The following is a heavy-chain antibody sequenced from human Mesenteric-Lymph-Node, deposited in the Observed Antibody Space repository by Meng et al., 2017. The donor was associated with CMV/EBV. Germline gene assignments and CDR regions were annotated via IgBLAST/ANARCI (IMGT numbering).Heavy chain of an antibody. J-gene: IGHJ4*02. Sequence: GGSLRLSCAASGFTFSSYWMSWVRQAPGKGLEWVANIKQDGSEKYYVDSVKGRFTISRDNAKNSLYLQMNSLRAEDTAVYYCARDLITSDSSPVGYWGQGTLVTVSS. D-gene: IGHD6-13*01. CDR2: IKQDGSEK. V-gene: IGHV3-7*01. CDR1: GFTFSSYW. CDR3: ARDLITSDSSPVGY.